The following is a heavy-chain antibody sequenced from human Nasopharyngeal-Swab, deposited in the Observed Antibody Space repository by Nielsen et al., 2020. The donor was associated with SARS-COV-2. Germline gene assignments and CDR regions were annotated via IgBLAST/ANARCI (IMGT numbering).Heavy chain of an antibody. J-gene: IGHJ6*02. D-gene: IGHD3-10*01. Sequence: GGSLRLSCATLGFTFSSYAMSWVRQAPGKGLEWVSTISGSGGSIYYADSVKGRFTISRDNSKNTLYLQMNSLRVEDTAVYYCAKAETPYYYGSGPIYYYYGMDVWGQGTTVTVSS. CDR3: AKAETPYYYGSGPIYYYYGMDV. CDR1: GFTFSSYA. CDR2: ISGSGGSI. V-gene: IGHV3-23*01.